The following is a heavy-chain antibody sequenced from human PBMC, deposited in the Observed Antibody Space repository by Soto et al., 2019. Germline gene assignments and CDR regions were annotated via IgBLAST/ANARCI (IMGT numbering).Heavy chain of an antibody. CDR1: GGSISSGGYY. CDR2: IYYSGST. CDR3: ARDKGSGYPYYFDY. D-gene: IGHD3-22*01. J-gene: IGHJ4*02. Sequence: LSLTCTVSGGSISSGGYYWIWIRQHPGKGLEWIGYIYYSGSTYYNPSLKSRVTISVDTSKNQFSLKLSSVTAADTAVYYCARDKGSGYPYYFDYWGQGTLVTVSS. V-gene: IGHV4-31*03.